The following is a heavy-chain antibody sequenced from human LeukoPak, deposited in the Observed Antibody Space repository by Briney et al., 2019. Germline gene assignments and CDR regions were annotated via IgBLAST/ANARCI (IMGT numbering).Heavy chain of an antibody. D-gene: IGHD5-24*01. Sequence: GRSLRLSCVASGFSFSSFGMHWVRQAPGKGLEWVAVISYDGSNRYYADSVKGRFTISRDNSKNSLYLQMNSLTVEDTAVYYCARDMGWQQFDQWGQGTLVTVSS. CDR3: ARDMGWQQFDQ. CDR1: GFSFSSFG. CDR2: ISYDGSNR. V-gene: IGHV3-30*03. J-gene: IGHJ4*02.